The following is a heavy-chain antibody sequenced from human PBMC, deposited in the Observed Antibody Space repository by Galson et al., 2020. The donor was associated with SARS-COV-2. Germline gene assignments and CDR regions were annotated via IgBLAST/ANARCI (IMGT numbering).Heavy chain of an antibody. D-gene: IGHD2-21*01. Sequence: TLSLTRPVPGGGTSGSSYYWTWIRRHPGKGLEWIGYIYYNEYPYYNPSLRGRLTISLDPSTNQLSLTLTSVSAAETAVYYCARGSGGDGEIVDHWGQGALVTISS. CDR1: GGGTSGSSYY. CDR2: IYYNEYP. V-gene: IGHV4-31*03. J-gene: IGHJ4*02. CDR3: ARGSGGDGEIVDH.